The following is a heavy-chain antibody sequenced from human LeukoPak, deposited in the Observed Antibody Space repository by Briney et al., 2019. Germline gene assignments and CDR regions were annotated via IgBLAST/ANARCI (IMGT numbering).Heavy chain of an antibody. V-gene: IGHV3-7*05. CDR2: IQQDGSEK. CDR1: GFTLSSYW. J-gene: IGHJ4*02. CDR3: ARNPPRYFN. D-gene: IGHD1-26*01. Sequence: PGGSLRLSCSASGFTLSSYWMSWVRQAPGKGLEWVANIQQDGSEKYYVDSVKGRFTISRDNAKNSLYLQMNSLRTEDTAVYYCARNPPRYFNWGQGTLVTVSS.